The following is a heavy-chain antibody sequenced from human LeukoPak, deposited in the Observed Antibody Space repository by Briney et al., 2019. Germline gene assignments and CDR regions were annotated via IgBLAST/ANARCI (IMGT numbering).Heavy chain of an antibody. V-gene: IGHV4-34*01. CDR2: INHSGST. D-gene: IGHD3-10*01. CDR3: ARGGSYYYGSGSYNNWFDP. Sequence: PSETLSLTCAVYGGSFSGYYWSWIRQPPGKGLEWIGEINHSGSTNCNPSLKSRVTISVDTSKNQFSLKLSSVTAADTAVYYCARGGSYYYGSGSYNNWFDPWGQGTLVTVSS. J-gene: IGHJ5*02. CDR1: GGSFSGYY.